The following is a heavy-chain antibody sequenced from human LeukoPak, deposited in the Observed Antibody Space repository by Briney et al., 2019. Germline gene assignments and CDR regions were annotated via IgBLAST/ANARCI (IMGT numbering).Heavy chain of an antibody. V-gene: IGHV3-53*01. J-gene: IGHJ4*02. D-gene: IGHD3-10*01. CDR3: ARDPRTYYYGSGSYYIDY. CDR1: GFTVSSNY. Sequence: GGSLRLSCAASGFTVSSNYMSWVRQAPGKGLEWVSVIYSGGSTYYADSVKGRFTISRDNSKNTLYLQMNSLRAEDTAVYYCARDPRTYYYGSGSYYIDYWGQGTLVTVSS. CDR2: IYSGGST.